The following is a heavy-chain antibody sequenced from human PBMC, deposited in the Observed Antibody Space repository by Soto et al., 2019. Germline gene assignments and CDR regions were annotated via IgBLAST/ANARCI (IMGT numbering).Heavy chain of an antibody. V-gene: IGHV3-30*18. CDR3: AKDPWYDSSGYLDY. CDR1: GFTFSSYS. J-gene: IGHJ4*02. CDR2: ISYDGSNK. D-gene: IGHD3-22*01. Sequence: GGSLRLSCAASGFTFSSYSMNWVRQAPGKGLEWVAVISYDGSNKYYADSVKGRFTISRDNSKNTLYLQMNSLRAEDTAVYYCAKDPWYDSSGYLDYWGQGTLVTVSS.